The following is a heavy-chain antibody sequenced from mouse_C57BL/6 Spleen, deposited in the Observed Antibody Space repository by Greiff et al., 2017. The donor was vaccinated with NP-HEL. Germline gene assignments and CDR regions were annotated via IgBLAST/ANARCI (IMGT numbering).Heavy chain of an antibody. CDR1: GYTFTRYW. J-gene: IGHJ4*01. D-gene: IGHD1-1*01. V-gene: IGHV1-64*01. CDR2: IHPNSGST. Sequence: QVQLQQPGAELVKPGASVKLSCKASGYTFTRYWMYWVKQRPGQGLEWIGMIHPNSGSTNYNEKFKSKATLTVDKSSSTAYMQLSSLTSEDSAVYYCANNDGSSYSYWSQGTSVTVAS. CDR3: ANNDGSSYSY.